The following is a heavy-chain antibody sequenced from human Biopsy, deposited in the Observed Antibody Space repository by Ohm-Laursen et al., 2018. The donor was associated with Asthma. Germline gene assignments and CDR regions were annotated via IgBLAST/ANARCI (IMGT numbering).Heavy chain of an antibody. CDR2: ISYDGSNK. CDR3: AREVSTVDYGYYYFAMDV. CDR1: GFTFSSYA. J-gene: IGHJ6*02. Sequence: SLRLSCAASGFTFSSYAMHWVRQAPGKGLEWVAVISYDGSNKYYADSVKGRFTISRDNSKNTLYLQMNSLRSEDSAVYYCAREVSTVDYGYYYFAMDVWGQGTTVTVSS. D-gene: IGHD4-17*01. V-gene: IGHV3-30-3*01.